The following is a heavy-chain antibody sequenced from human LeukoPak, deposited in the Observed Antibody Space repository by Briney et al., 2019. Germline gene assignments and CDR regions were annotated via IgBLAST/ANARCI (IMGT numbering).Heavy chain of an antibody. J-gene: IGHJ4*02. V-gene: IGHV3-48*01. D-gene: IGHD6-19*01. CDR3: ARDDRQRSGWHFDY. Sequence: GGSLRLSCAASGFTFSSYSMNWVRQAPGKGLEWVSYISTSSSTICYADSVKGRFTISRDNAKNSLYLQMNSLRAEDTAVYYCARDDRQRSGWHFDYWGQGTLVTVSS. CDR2: ISTSSSTI. CDR1: GFTFSSYS.